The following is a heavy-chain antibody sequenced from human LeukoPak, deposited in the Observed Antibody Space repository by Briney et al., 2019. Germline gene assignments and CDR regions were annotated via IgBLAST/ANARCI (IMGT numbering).Heavy chain of an antibody. J-gene: IGHJ3*02. Sequence: PSQTLSLTCAVSGGSISSGGYSWSWIRQPPGKGLEWIGYIYHSGSTYYNPSLKSRVTISVDRSKNQFSLKLSSVTAADTAVYYCARALYDILTGYSDAFDIWGQGTMVTVSS. CDR3: ARALYDILTGYSDAFDI. CDR2: IYHSGST. D-gene: IGHD3-9*01. CDR1: GGSISSGGYS. V-gene: IGHV4-30-2*01.